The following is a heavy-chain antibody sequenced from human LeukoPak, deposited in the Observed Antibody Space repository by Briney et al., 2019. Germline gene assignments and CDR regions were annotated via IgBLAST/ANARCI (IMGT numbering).Heavy chain of an antibody. CDR3: ARDPPGSSGYDY. J-gene: IGHJ4*02. D-gene: IGHD3-22*01. CDR1: GFTFSSYE. Sequence: GSLRLSCAASGFTFSSYEMNWVRQAPGKGLEWVSYISNSGSTIYYVDCVKGRFTISRDNAKNSLFLQMNSLRAEDTAVYYCARDPPGSSGYDYWGQGALVTVSS. CDR2: ISNSGSTI. V-gene: IGHV3-48*03.